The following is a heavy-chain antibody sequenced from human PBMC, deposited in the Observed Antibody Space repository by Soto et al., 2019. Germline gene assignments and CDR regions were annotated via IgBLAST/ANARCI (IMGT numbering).Heavy chain of an antibody. CDR2: IYSGGST. D-gene: IGHD3-22*01. CDR3: ARDQLYYNDISGRPLNAFDV. V-gene: IGHV3-53*01. Sequence: GGSLRLSCAASGFTVSSNYMSWVRQAPGKGLEWVSVIYSGGSTYYADSVKGRFTISRDNSKNTLSLQMNSLRAEDTAVYYCARDQLYYNDISGRPLNAFDVWGQGTTVTVSS. J-gene: IGHJ3*01. CDR1: GFTVSSNY.